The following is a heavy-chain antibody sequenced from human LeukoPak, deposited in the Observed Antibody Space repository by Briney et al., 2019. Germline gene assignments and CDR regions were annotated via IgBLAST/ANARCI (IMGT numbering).Heavy chain of an antibody. D-gene: IGHD3-16*01. V-gene: IGHV3-30-3*01. Sequence: GRSLRLSCAASGFTFSSYAMHWVRQAPGKGLEWVAVISYDGSNKYYADSVKGRFTISRDNSKNTLYLQMNSLRAEDTAVYYCARVSVFLLGFDYWGQGTLVTVSS. J-gene: IGHJ4*02. CDR1: GFTFSSYA. CDR3: ARVSVFLLGFDY. CDR2: ISYDGSNK.